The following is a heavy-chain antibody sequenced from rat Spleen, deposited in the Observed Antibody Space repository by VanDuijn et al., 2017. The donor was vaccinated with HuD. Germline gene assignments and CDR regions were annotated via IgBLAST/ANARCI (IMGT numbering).Heavy chain of an antibody. D-gene: IGHD1-5*01. V-gene: IGHV5-29*01. J-gene: IGHJ2*01. Sequence: EVQLVESGGGLVQPGRSLKLSCAASGFTFSNYGMAWVRQAPTKGLEWVATISYDGSSTYYRDSVKGRFTISRDNAKSSLYLQMDSLRSEDTATYYCARTEIQLDYFDYWGQGVMVTVSS. CDR3: ARTEIQLDYFDY. CDR2: ISYDGSST. CDR1: GFTFSNYG.